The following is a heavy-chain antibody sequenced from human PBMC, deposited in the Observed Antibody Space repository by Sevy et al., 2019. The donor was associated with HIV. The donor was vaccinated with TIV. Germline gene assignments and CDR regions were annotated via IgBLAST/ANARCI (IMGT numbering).Heavy chain of an antibody. CDR3: ARSDEDGPQLVWYGELLSNFDY. D-gene: IGHD3-10*01. CDR1: GFTFKNYW. V-gene: IGHV3-7*01. J-gene: IGHJ4*02. CDR2: MKPDGSEK. Sequence: GGSLRLSCVASGFTFKNYWLNWVRQAPGKGLEWVANMKPDGSEKYYSDSVKGRFTISRDNAKNSLFLQMNSLRVEDTAVYYCARSDEDGPQLVWYGELLSNFDYWAREIWSPSPQ.